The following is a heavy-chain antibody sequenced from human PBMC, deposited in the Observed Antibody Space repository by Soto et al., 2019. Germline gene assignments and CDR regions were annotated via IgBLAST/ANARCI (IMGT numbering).Heavy chain of an antibody. D-gene: IGHD3-10*01. CDR1: GFTFSSYA. V-gene: IGHV3-23*01. J-gene: IGHJ4*02. CDR2: ISGSGGST. CDR3: ARRRDRGVIDS. Sequence: GSLRLSCAASGFTFSSYAMSWVRQAPGKGLEWVSAISGSGGSTYYADSVKGRFTISRDNAKNTLYLQMNSLRAEDTAVYYCARRRDRGVIDSWGLGTLVTVSS.